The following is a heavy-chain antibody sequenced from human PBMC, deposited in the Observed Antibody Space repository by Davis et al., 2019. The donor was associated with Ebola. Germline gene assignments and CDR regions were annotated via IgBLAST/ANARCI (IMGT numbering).Heavy chain of an antibody. V-gene: IGHV3-11*01. CDR3: AKHPGDYGGYYRN. Sequence: GGSLRLSCAASGFTFSDYYMSWIRQAPGEGLEWVSYISRSGSSIYYADSVKGRFTISRDNAKNSLYLQMNSLRAEDTAVYYCAKHPGDYGGYYRNWGQGTLVTVSS. D-gene: IGHD4-17*01. J-gene: IGHJ4*02. CDR2: ISRSGSSI. CDR1: GFTFSDYY.